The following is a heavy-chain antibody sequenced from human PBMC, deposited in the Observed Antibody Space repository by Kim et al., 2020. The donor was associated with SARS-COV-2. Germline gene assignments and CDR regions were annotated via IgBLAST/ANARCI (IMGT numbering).Heavy chain of an antibody. V-gene: IGHV4-59*01. J-gene: IGHJ4*02. D-gene: IGHD6-19*01. CDR2: IYYSGST. CDR3: ARGAVAGLVDY. CDR1: GGSISSYY. Sequence: SETLSITCTVSGGSISSYYWSWIRQPPGKGLEWIGYIYYSGSTNYNPSLKSRVTISVDTSKNQFSLKLSSVTAADTAVYYCARGAVAGLVDYWGQGTLVTVSS.